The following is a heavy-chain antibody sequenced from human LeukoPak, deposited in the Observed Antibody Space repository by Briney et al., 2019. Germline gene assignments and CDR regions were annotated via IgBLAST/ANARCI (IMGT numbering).Heavy chain of an antibody. CDR2: IYTRGNT. J-gene: IGHJ4*02. D-gene: IGHD3-10*01. CDR1: GAPVNFYY. V-gene: IGHV4-4*07. Sequence: TSETLSLTCTVSGAPVNFYYLSWIRHSAEKVLAWIGRIYTRGNTNYNPSLKSRVTLSVDTSRNQFSLMLSSVTAADTAVYYCAKESRLGGASGSHHFDYWGQGVLVTVSS. CDR3: AKESRLGGASGSHHFDY.